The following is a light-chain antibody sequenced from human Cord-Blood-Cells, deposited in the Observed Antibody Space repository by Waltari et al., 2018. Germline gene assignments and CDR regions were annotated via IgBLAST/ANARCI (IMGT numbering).Light chain of an antibody. Sequence: QSALTQPASVSGSPGQSITIPCTGTSTDVGGSNYVSWYQHHPGKAPKLMIYDVSNRPSGVSNRFSGSKSGNTASLTISGLQAEDEADYYCSSYTSSSTYVFGTGTKVTVL. CDR3: SSYTSSSTYV. J-gene: IGLJ1*01. V-gene: IGLV2-14*03. CDR1: STDVGGSNY. CDR2: DVS.